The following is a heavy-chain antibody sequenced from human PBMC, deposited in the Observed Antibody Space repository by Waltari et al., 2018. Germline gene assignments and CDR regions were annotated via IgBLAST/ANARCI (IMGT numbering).Heavy chain of an antibody. D-gene: IGHD2-8*02. J-gene: IGHJ4*02. CDR3: ARPADHCTGGVCYTGAFDY. CDR1: GYTFTSYY. V-gene: IGHV1-46*01. CDR2: INPSGGRT. Sequence: QVQLVQSGAEVKKPGASVKVSCKASGYTFTSYYMHWVRQAPGQGLEWMGIINPSGGRTSYAQKFQGRVTMTRDTSTSTVYMELSSLRSEDTAVYYCARPADHCTGGVCYTGAFDYWGQGTLVTVSS.